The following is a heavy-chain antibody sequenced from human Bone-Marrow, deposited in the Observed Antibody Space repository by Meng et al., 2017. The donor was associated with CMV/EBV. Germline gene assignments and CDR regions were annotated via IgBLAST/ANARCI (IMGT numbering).Heavy chain of an antibody. D-gene: IGHD5-18*01. V-gene: IGHV4-34*01. J-gene: IGHJ3*02. CDR2: INHSGST. CDR1: GGSFSGYY. Sequence: TCAVYGGSFSGYYWSWIRQPPGKGLEWIGEINHSGSTNYNPSLKSRVTISVDTSKNQFSLKLSSVTAADTAVYYCERRAMVRNAFDIWGQGTMVTVSS. CDR3: ERRAMVRNAFDI.